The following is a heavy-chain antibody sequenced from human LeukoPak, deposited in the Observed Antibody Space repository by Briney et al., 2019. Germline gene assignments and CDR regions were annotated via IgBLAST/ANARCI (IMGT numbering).Heavy chain of an antibody. Sequence: SETLFLTCTVSGGSISSYYWSWIRQPPGKGLEWIGYIYYSGSTNYNPSLKSRVTISVDTSKNQFSLKLSSVTAADTAVYYCAGLSLKWVVLGYWGQGTLVTVSS. V-gene: IGHV4-59*01. CDR3: AGLSLKWVVLGY. J-gene: IGHJ4*02. CDR2: IYYSGST. CDR1: GGSISSYY. D-gene: IGHD6-19*01.